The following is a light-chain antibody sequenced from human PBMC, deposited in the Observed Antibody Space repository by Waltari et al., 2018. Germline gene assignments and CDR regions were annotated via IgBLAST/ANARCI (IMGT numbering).Light chain of an antibody. Sequence: EIVLTQSPGTLSLSPGDRATLSCRASESIGRTLAWYQQKPCQPPRLLVYDASSRATGIPGRFSGSGSGTDFSLTISRLEPEYFAVYYCQKYGTRPATFGQGTKVEIK. CDR2: DAS. J-gene: IGKJ1*01. CDR3: QKYGTRPAT. V-gene: IGKV3-20*01. CDR1: ESIGRT.